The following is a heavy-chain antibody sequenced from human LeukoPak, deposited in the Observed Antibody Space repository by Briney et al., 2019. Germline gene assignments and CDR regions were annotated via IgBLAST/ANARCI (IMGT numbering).Heavy chain of an antibody. CDR3: ARLPYYDFWSGYRTFDY. V-gene: IGHV4-39*01. Sequence: SETLSLTCTVSGGSTSSSSYYWGWIRQPPGKGLEWIGSIYYSGSTYYNPSLKSRVTISVDTSKNQFSLKLSSVTAADTAVYYCARLPYYDFWSGYRTFDYWGQGTLVTVSS. CDR2: IYYSGST. J-gene: IGHJ4*02. D-gene: IGHD3-3*01. CDR1: GGSTSSSSYY.